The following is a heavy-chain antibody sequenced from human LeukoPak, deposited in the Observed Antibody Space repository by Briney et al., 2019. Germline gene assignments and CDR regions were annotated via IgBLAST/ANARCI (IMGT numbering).Heavy chain of an antibody. CDR3: ARRGYMVRGSYYFDY. CDR1: GGSISSSSYY. V-gene: IGHV4-39*01. CDR2: IYYSGST. Sequence: SETLSLTCTVSGGSISSSSYYWGWIRQPPGKGLEWIGSIYYSGSTYYNPSLKSRVAISVDTSKNQFSLKLSSVTAADTAVYYCARRGYMVRGSYYFDYWGQGTLVTVSS. D-gene: IGHD3-10*01. J-gene: IGHJ4*02.